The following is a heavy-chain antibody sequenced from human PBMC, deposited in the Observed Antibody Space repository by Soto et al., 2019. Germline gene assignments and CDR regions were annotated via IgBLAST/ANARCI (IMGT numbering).Heavy chain of an antibody. J-gene: IGHJ5*02. Sequence: GGSLRLSCAASGFTFSSYSMNWVRQAPGKGLEWVSSISSSSSYIYYADSVKGRFTISRDNAKNSLYLQMNSLRAEDTAVYYCARDYSNGLNWFDPWGQGTLVTVSS. CDR2: ISSSSSYI. CDR3: ARDYSNGLNWFDP. CDR1: GFTFSSYS. V-gene: IGHV3-21*01. D-gene: IGHD6-19*01.